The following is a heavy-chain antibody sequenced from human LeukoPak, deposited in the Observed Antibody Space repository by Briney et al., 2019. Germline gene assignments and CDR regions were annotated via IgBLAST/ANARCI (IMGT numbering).Heavy chain of an antibody. Sequence: GGSLRLSCAASGFTFSSYAMSWVRQAPGKGLEWVSAISGSGGSTYYADSVKGRFTISRDNSKNTLYLQMNSLRAEDTAVYYCATDIVVVPAAIWGYFQHWGQGTLVTVSS. CDR2: ISGSGGST. CDR3: ATDIVVVPAAIWGYFQH. J-gene: IGHJ1*01. D-gene: IGHD2-2*02. V-gene: IGHV3-23*01. CDR1: GFTFSSYA.